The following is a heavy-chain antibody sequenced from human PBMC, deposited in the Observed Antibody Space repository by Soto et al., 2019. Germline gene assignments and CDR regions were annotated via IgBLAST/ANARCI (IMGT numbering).Heavy chain of an antibody. J-gene: IGHJ4*02. V-gene: IGHV4-31*03. CDR3: AREWKGGNHITHSFQYFDY. Sequence: SETLSLTCTVSGGSISSGGYYWSWIRQHPGKGLEWIGYIYYSGSTYYNPSLKSRVTISVDTSKNQFSLKLSSVTAADTAVYYCAREWKGGNHITHSFQYFDYWGQGTLVTVSS. D-gene: IGHD1-26*01. CDR2: IYYSGST. CDR1: GGSISSGGYY.